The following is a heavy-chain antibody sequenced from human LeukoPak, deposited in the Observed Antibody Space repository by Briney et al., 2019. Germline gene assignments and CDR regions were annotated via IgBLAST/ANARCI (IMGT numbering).Heavy chain of an antibody. CDR3: ARDANPFTMIRGVFDY. V-gene: IGHV1-69*01. Sequence: SVKVSCKASGSTFSSYAISWVRQAPGQGLEWMGGIIPIFGTANYAQKFQGRVTITADESTSTAYMELSSLRSEDTAVYYCARDANPFTMIRGVFDYWGQGTLVTVSS. CDR1: GSTFSSYA. D-gene: IGHD3-10*01. J-gene: IGHJ4*02. CDR2: IIPIFGTA.